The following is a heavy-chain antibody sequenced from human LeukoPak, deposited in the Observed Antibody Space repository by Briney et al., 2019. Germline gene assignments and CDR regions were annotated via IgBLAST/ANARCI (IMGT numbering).Heavy chain of an antibody. CDR3: ASEYYYDSSGYYYVSSYFDY. CDR1: GFTFSSYS. J-gene: IGHJ4*02. CDR2: ISSSSTYI. Sequence: GGSLRLSCAASGFTFSSYSMNWVRQAPGKGLEWVSSISSSSTYIYYADSVKGRFTVSRDNAKNSLYLQMNSLRAEDTAVYYCASEYYYDSSGYYYVSSYFDYWSQGTLVTVSS. D-gene: IGHD3-22*01. V-gene: IGHV3-21*01.